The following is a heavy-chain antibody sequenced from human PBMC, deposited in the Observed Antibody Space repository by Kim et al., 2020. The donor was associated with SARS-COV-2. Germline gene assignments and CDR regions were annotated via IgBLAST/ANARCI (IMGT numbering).Heavy chain of an antibody. V-gene: IGHV3-64D*09. D-gene: IGHD3-10*01. CDR1: GFTFSRYA. Sequence: GGSLRLSCSASGFTFSRYAMHWVRQAPGKGLEYVSAISNNGGTTYYADSVKGRFTISRDNSRNTLYLHMGSLRTEDTAVYYCVVTIWFGDSLYSKGFDPWGQGTLVTVSS. J-gene: IGHJ5*02. CDR2: ISNNGGTT. CDR3: VVTIWFGDSLYSKGFDP.